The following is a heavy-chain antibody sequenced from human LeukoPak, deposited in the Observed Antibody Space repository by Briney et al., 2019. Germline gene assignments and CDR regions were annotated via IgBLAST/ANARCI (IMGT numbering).Heavy chain of an antibody. J-gene: IGHJ4*02. CDR1: GFTFSSYW. CDR2: INSEGSST. CDR3: ATARGYNYGSFDY. D-gene: IGHD5-18*01. V-gene: IGHV3-74*01. Sequence: QPGGSLRLSCAASGFTFSSYWMHWVRQAPGKGLVWVSRINSEGSSTSYADSVKGRFTISRDNAKNMLYLQMNSLRAEDTAVYYCATARGYNYGSFDYWGQGTLVTVSS.